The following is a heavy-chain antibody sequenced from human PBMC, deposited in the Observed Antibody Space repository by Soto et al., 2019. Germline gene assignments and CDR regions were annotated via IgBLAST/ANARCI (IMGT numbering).Heavy chain of an antibody. Sequence: QAHLAQSGAEVKKPGSSVTVSCKASGGTFNSYGISWVRQAPGQGVDWMGVIIHLYGTVNYAQKYKGRVSITADKSMSTAYMTLISLRSDVTAVYYCAQVRVIRGVIPSHFGLWGQGTQVTVSS. CDR2: IIHLYGTV. J-gene: IGHJ4*02. V-gene: IGHV1-69*06. CDR1: GGTFNSYG. D-gene: IGHD3-10*01. CDR3: AQVRVIRGVIPSHFGL.